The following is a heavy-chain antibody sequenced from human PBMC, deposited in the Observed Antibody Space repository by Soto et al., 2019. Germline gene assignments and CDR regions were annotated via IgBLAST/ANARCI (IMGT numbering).Heavy chain of an antibody. J-gene: IGHJ6*02. CDR3: ARDGFSGYDSLDYYGMDV. CDR2: IIPIFGTA. Sequence: GASVKVSCKASGGTFSSYAISWVRQAPGQGLEWMGGIIPIFGTANYAQKFQGGVTITADESTSTAYMELSSLRSEDTAVYYCARDGFSGYDSLDYYGMDVWGQGTTVTVSS. CDR1: GGTFSSYA. D-gene: IGHD5-12*01. V-gene: IGHV1-69*13.